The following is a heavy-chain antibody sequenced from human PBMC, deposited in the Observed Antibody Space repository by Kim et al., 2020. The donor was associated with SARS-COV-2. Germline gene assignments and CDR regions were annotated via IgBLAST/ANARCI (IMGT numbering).Heavy chain of an antibody. D-gene: IGHD4-17*01. J-gene: IGHJ6*02. V-gene: IGHV3-66*01. CDR2: GSI. Sequence: GSIYYADSVNGRFTISRDNSKNTLFLQMNSLRADDTAVYYCARTLRGIDVWGQGTTVTVSS. CDR3: ARTLRGIDV.